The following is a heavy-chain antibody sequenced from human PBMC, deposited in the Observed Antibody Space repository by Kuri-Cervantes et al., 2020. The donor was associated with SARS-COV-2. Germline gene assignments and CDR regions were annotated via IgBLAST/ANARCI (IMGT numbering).Heavy chain of an antibody. CDR3: AREGVSDSTGYYQALCWFDP. CDR1: GFTFSLYW. V-gene: IGHV3-23*01. Sequence: GASLKISCVASGFTFSLYWMHWVRQAPGKGLEWVSAISGSGGSTYYADSVKGRFTISRDNSKNTLYLQMNSLTAEDTGVYYCAREGVSDSTGYYQALCWFDPWGQGTLVTVSS. D-gene: IGHD3-22*01. CDR2: ISGSGGST. J-gene: IGHJ5*02.